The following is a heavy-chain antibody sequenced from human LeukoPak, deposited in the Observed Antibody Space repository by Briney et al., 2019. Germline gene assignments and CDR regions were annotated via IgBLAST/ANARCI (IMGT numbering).Heavy chain of an antibody. CDR1: GGSISSGDYY. CDR3: ASYYGSGSYPLFNY. V-gene: IGHV4-30-4*01. D-gene: IGHD3-10*01. CDR2: IYYSGST. J-gene: IGHJ4*02. Sequence: PSETLSLTCTVSGGSISSGDYYWRWIRQPPGTGLEWIGYIYYSGSTHYNPSLKSRITISVDTSKNQFSLKLSSVTAADTAVYYCASYYGSGSYPLFNYWGQGTLVTVSS.